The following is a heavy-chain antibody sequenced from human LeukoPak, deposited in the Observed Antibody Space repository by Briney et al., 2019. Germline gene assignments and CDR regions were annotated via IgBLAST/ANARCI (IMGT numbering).Heavy chain of an antibody. J-gene: IGHJ6*03. V-gene: IGHV1-18*01. CDR3: AREAYSGNFGYYYYYYYMDV. D-gene: IGHD1-26*01. Sequence: GASVKVSCKASGYTFTNYGISWVRQAPGQGLEWMGWISAYNGHTKYVQKFQGRVTMTTDTSTSTAHMELTSLRSDDTAVYYCAREAYSGNFGYYYYYYYMDVWGKGTTVTISS. CDR2: ISAYNGHT. CDR1: GYTFTNYG.